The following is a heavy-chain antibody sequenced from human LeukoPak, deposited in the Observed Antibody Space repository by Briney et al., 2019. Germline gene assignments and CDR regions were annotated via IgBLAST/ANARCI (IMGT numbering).Heavy chain of an antibody. CDR2: INPNSGGT. J-gene: IGHJ4*02. CDR1: GYTFTVYY. CDR3: ARDLSILAVDY. V-gene: IGHV1-2*02. D-gene: IGHD6-6*01. Sequence: ASVTVSCKASGYTFTVYYMHWVRQAPGQGLEWMGWINPNSGGTNYAQKFQGRVTMTRDTSISTAYMELSRLRSDDTAVYYCARDLSILAVDYWGQGTLVTVSS.